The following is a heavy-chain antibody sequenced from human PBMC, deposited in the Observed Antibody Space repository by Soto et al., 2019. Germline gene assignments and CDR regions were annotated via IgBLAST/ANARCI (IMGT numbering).Heavy chain of an antibody. CDR3: AISQWWASGMDV. CDR1: GFRFSSYW. V-gene: IGHV3-7*01. D-gene: IGHD2-15*01. J-gene: IGHJ6*02. CDR2: IKEDGSEK. Sequence: EVQLVESGGGLVQPGGSLRLSCAASGFRFSSYWMTWVRQAPGKGLEWVANIKEDGSEKYYVDSVKGRFTISRDNVENSLYLQMNSVRAEDTAVYYCAISQWWASGMDVWGQGTTVTVS.